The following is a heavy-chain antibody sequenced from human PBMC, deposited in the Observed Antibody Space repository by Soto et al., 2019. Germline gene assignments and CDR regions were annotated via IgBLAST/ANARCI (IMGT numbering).Heavy chain of an antibody. J-gene: IGHJ5*02. CDR3: ARARLSRSWWFDP. Sequence: PSETLSLTCTVSGGSISSGGYSWSWIRQPPGKGLEWIGYIYHSGSIYYNPSLKSRVTISVDTSKNQFSLKLSSVTAADTAVYYCARARLSRSWWFDPWGQGTLVTVSS. V-gene: IGHV4-30-2*01. CDR1: GGSISSGGYS. D-gene: IGHD3-10*01. CDR2: IYHSGSI.